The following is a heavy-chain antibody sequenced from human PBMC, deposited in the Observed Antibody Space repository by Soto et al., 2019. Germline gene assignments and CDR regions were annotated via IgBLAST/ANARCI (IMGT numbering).Heavy chain of an antibody. CDR2: IYSGGST. CDR3: ARGAYGMAAAAGGVNWFDP. D-gene: IGHD6-13*01. J-gene: IGHJ5*02. CDR1: GFTVSSNY. Sequence: RGSLRLSCAASGFTVSSNYMSWVRQAPGKGLEWVSVIYSGGSTYYADSVKGRFTISRHNSKNTLYLQMNSLRAEDTAVYYCARGAYGMAAAAGGVNWFDPWGQGTLVTVSS. V-gene: IGHV3-53*04.